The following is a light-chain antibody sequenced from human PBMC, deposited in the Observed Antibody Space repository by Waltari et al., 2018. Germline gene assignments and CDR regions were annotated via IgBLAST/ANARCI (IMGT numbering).Light chain of an antibody. CDR3: QQYNNWPPWT. J-gene: IGKJ1*01. CDR1: QRVSSN. V-gene: IGKV3-15*01. Sequence: EIVMTQSPATLSLSPGERATFSCRASQRVSSNLAWYQQKPGQAPRLLIYGASTRATGIPARFSGSGSGTEFTLTISSLQYEDFAVYYCQQYNNWPPWTFGQGTKVEIK. CDR2: GAS.